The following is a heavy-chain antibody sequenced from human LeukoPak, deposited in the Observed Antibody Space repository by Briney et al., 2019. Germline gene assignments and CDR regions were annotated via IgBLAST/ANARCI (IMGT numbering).Heavy chain of an antibody. D-gene: IGHD3-10*01. CDR2: INPNSGGT. CDR3: ARLYGSGLYYFDY. Sequence: ASVKVSCKASGYIFTGYYMHWVRQAPGQGLEWMGWINPNSGGTNYAQKFQGRVTMTRDTSISTAYMELSRLRSDDTAVYYCARLYGSGLYYFDYWGQGTLVTVSS. CDR1: GYIFTGYY. V-gene: IGHV1-2*02. J-gene: IGHJ4*02.